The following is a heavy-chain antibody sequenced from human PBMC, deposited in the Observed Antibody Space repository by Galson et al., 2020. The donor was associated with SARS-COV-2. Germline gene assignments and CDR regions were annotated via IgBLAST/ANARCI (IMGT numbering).Heavy chain of an antibody. CDR2: ISAYNGNT. CDR1: GYTFTSYG. CDR3: ARWFGVVIIPHYYYYMDV. J-gene: IGHJ6*03. V-gene: IGHV1-18*01. Sequence: ASVKVYCKASGYTFTSYGISWVRQAPGQGLEWMGWISAYNGNTNYAQKLQGRVNMTTDTSTSTAYMELRSLRSDDTAVYYCARWFGVVIIPHYYYYMDVWGKGTTVTVSS. D-gene: IGHD3-3*01.